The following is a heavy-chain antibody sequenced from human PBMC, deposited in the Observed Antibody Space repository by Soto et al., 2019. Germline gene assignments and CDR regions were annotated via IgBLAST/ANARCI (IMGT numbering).Heavy chain of an antibody. J-gene: IGHJ4*02. Sequence: PSETLSLTCNVSGRSISNSYYYWGWIRQPPGKGLEWIGYIYYSGSTNYNPSLKSRVTISVDTSKNQFSLKLSSVTAADTAVYYCARSDGRYWGQGTLVT. CDR2: IYYSGST. V-gene: IGHV4-61*05. CDR1: GRSISNSYYY. CDR3: ARSDGRY.